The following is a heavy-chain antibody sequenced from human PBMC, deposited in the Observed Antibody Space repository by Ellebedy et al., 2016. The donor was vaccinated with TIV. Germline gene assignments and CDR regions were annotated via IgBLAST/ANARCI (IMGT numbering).Heavy chain of an antibody. J-gene: IGHJ4*02. CDR2: IAFDESSK. D-gene: IGHD5-18*01. CDR3: ARTAMAYYFDY. CDR1: GFTFSSYT. Sequence: PGGSLRLSCSASGFTFSSYTMHWVRQAPGKGLEWVAVIAFDESSKFYADSVKGRFTISRDTSKDTLYLQMNSLRAEDSAVYYCARTAMAYYFDYWGQGSLVTVSS. V-gene: IGHV3-30-3*01.